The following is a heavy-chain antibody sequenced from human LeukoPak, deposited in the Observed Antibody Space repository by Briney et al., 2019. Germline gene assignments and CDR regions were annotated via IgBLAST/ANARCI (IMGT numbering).Heavy chain of an antibody. V-gene: IGHV4-59*01. CDR3: ARAPYYDFWSGYSGYFDY. J-gene: IGHJ4*02. Sequence: SETLSLTCTVSGGSISSYYWSWIRQPPGKGLEWIGYIYYSGSTNYNPSLKSRVTISVDTSKNQFSLKLSSVTAADTAVYYCARAPYYDFWSGYSGYFDYWGQGTLVTVSS. CDR2: IYYSGST. D-gene: IGHD3-3*01. CDR1: GGSISSYY.